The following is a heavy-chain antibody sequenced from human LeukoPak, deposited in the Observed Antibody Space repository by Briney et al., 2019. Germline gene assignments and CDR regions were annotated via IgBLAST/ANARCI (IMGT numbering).Heavy chain of an antibody. Sequence: GASVTVSFTASGYTFTSYYMHWVRQAPGQGLERMGIINPSGGSTSYAQKFQGRVTMTRDTSTSTVYMELSSLRSEDTAVYYCARDLGEDDSSGYYTYNWFDPWGQGTLVTVSS. V-gene: IGHV1-46*01. D-gene: IGHD3-22*01. CDR1: GYTFTSYY. CDR2: INPSGGST. J-gene: IGHJ5*02. CDR3: ARDLGEDDSSGYYTYNWFDP.